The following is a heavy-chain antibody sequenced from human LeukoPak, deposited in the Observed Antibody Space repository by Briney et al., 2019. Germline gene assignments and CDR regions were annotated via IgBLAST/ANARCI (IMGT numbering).Heavy chain of an antibody. CDR2: IYYSGST. CDR1: GGSISSSSYC. V-gene: IGHV4-39*01. Sequence: PSETLSLTCTVSGGSISSSSYCWGWIRQPPGKGLEWIGSIYYSGSTYYNPSLKSRVTISAETSKNQFSLKLTSVTASDTAVYYCAGRTAAGLDYWGQGTLVTVSS. D-gene: IGHD6-25*01. CDR3: AGRTAAGLDY. J-gene: IGHJ4*02.